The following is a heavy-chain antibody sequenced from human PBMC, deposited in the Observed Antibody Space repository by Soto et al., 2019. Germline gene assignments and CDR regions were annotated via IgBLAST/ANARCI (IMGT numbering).Heavy chain of an antibody. D-gene: IGHD2-15*01. CDR2: INPSGGST. CDR3: ARDDLAYYGSGGSCYSSGAFDI. Sequence: QVQLVQSGAEVKKPGASVKVSCKASGYTFTSYYMHWVRQAPGQGLEWMGIINPSGGSTSYAQKFQGRVTMTRDTCTSTVYIELSSLRSEDKAVYYCARDDLAYYGSGGSCYSSGAFDIWGQGKMVTVSS. J-gene: IGHJ3*02. CDR1: GYTFTSYY. V-gene: IGHV1-46*01.